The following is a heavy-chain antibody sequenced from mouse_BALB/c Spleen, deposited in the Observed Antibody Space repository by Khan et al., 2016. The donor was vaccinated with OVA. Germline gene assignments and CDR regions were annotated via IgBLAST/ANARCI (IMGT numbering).Heavy chain of an antibody. D-gene: IGHD1-1*01. V-gene: IGHV5-9-3*01. Sequence: EVELVESGGGLVKPGGSLKLSCAASGFTFSSYAMSWVRQTPEKRLEWVATISSGGSYTYYPDSVQGRFTISRDNAKNSLYLQMRSLRSEDTAMYYCARSPGYYGSNYFDYWGQGTTLTVSS. CDR3: ARSPGYYGSNYFDY. CDR2: ISSGGSYT. CDR1: GFTFSSYA. J-gene: IGHJ2*01.